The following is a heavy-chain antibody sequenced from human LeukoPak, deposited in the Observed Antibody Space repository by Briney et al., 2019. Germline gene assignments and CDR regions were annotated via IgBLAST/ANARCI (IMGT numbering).Heavy chain of an antibody. J-gene: IGHJ4*02. V-gene: IGHV3-23*01. CDR3: AKGWSDYFDY. CDR2: VSDSGSST. D-gene: IGHD3-3*01. CDR1: GFTFSSYA. Sequence: PGGPLRLSCAASGFTFSSYAMNWVRQAPGKGLEWVSTVSDSGSSTYYADSVKGRFTISRDNSKNTLYLQMNSLRAEDTAVYYCAKGWSDYFDYWGQGTLVTVSS.